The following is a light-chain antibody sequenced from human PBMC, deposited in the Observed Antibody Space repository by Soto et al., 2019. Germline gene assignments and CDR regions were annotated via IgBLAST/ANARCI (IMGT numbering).Light chain of an antibody. V-gene: IGLV2-14*01. CDR2: EVN. CDR1: TSDVGGYNY. CDR3: SSYGGRNNLL. Sequence: QSALTQPASVSGSPGQTITISCTGSTSDVGGYNYVSWYQQHPGKAPKVMIYEVNIRPSGVSNRFSGSKSGNTASLTVSGLQAEDEADYYCSSYGGRNNLLFGGGTKLTVL. J-gene: IGLJ2*01.